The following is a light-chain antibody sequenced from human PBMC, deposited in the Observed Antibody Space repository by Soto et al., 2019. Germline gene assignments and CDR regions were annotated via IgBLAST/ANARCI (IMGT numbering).Light chain of an antibody. Sequence: QSVLTQPASVSGSPGQSITIYCTGSSSDIGGYKYVSWYQQHPGKAPKLMISDVSSRPSGVSDRFSGSKSGTSASLAISGLRSEDEADYYCAAWDDSLRGWVFGGGTKLTVL. CDR1: SSDIGGYKY. CDR3: AAWDDSLRGWV. J-gene: IGLJ3*02. V-gene: IGLV2-14*03. CDR2: DVS.